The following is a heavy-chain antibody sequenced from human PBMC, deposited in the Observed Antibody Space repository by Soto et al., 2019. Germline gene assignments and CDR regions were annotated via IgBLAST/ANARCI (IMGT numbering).Heavy chain of an antibody. D-gene: IGHD6-19*01. Sequence: SLILSCAASGFMFSAYAMLWVRQAPGKGLEWVAAISYDGTNKYYADSIKGRFTISRDNSANTLFLQVNSLRREDTAMYYCARDPSPYTSGWYGIDFWGHGTLVTVS. CDR3: ARDPSPYTSGWYGIDF. CDR1: GFMFSAYA. J-gene: IGHJ4*01. V-gene: IGHV3-30*04. CDR2: ISYDGTNK.